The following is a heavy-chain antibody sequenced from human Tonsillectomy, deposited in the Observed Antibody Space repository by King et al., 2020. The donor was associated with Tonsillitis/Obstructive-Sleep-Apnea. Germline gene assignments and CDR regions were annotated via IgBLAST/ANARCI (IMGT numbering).Heavy chain of an antibody. J-gene: IGHJ6*02. CDR3: ARDLIYCCGYSCHVQSTYYYYGMDV. D-gene: IGHD2-15*01. CDR2: ISAYNDNT. Sequence: VQLVESGAEVKKPGASVKVSCKASGYIFTTYGISWVRQAPGQGLEWMGWISAYNDNTNYAQKLQGRVTMTTDTSTSTAYMELRSLRSDDTAGYYCARDLIYCCGYSCHVQSTYYYYGMDVWGQGTTVTVSS. V-gene: IGHV1-18*04. CDR1: GYIFTTYG.